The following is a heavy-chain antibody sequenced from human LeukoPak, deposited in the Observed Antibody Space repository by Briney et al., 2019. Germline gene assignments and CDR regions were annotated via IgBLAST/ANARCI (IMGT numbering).Heavy chain of an antibody. Sequence: ASVKVSCKASGYTFTSYAMHWVRQAPGQRLEGMGWINAGNGNTKYSQKFQGRVTITRDTSASTAYMELSSLRSEDTAVYYCAREGYSGYDSGWFDPWGQGTLVTVSS. J-gene: IGHJ5*02. CDR2: INAGNGNT. CDR1: GYTFTSYA. D-gene: IGHD5-12*01. CDR3: AREGYSGYDSGWFDP. V-gene: IGHV1-3*01.